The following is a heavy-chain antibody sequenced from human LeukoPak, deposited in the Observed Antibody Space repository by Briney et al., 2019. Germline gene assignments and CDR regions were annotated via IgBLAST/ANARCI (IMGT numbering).Heavy chain of an antibody. J-gene: IGHJ4*02. CDR3: AKIPLIVVVPNYYFDY. CDR2: ISGSGGST. V-gene: IGHV3-23*01. D-gene: IGHD2-2*01. Sequence: SCKASGGTFSSYAMSWVRQAPGKGLEWVSAISGSGGSTYYADSVKGRFTISRDNSKNTLYLQMNSLRAEDTAVYYCAKIPLIVVVPNYYFDYWGQGTLVTVSS. CDR1: GGTFSSYA.